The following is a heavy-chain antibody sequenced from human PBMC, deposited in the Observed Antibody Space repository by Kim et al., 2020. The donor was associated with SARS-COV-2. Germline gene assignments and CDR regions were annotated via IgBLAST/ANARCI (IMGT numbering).Heavy chain of an antibody. CDR2: ISGSGSRT. CDR1: GFSFSNYV. Sequence: GGSLRLSCAASGFSFSNYVVSWVRQAPGKGLEWVSGISGSGSRTYYADSVKGRFTISRDNSKNTLYLQMNSLRAEDTAVYYCARLKAAMVTGPYFDYWGQGTLVTVSS. V-gene: IGHV3-23*01. D-gene: IGHD5-18*01. CDR3: ARLKAAMVTGPYFDY. J-gene: IGHJ4*02.